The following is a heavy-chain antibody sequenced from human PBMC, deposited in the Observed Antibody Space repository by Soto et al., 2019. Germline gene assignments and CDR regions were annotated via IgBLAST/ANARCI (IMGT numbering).Heavy chain of an antibody. V-gene: IGHV3-30*03. Sequence: GGSLSLSCTASGVIFGGYGMHWGCQPPGKGLEWEALISYDVTNKYYPDSVKGRFTSSRDNPRNTLYLQMNSLRAEETAVYYCARSRGSGGSFPDYWGQGTMVTVSS. CDR3: ARSRGSGGSFPDY. D-gene: IGHD2-15*01. CDR2: ISYDVTNK. J-gene: IGHJ4*02. CDR1: GVIFGGYG.